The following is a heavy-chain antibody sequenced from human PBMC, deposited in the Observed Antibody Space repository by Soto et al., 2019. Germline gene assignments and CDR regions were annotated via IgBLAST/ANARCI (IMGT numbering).Heavy chain of an antibody. V-gene: IGHV3-23*01. CDR3: AKNSGWFNT. CDR2: IGGSGETT. CDR1: GFPFSTSD. J-gene: IGHJ5*02. D-gene: IGHD3-10*01. Sequence: PGGSLRLSCAASGFPFSTSDVSWVRQAPGKGLEWVSTIGGSGETTYYADSVKGRFTISRDNSKNTLYLQMNSLRADDTALYYCAKNSGWFNTWGQGALVTVSS.